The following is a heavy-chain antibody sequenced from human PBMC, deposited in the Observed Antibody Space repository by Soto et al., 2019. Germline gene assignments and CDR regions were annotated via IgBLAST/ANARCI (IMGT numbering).Heavy chain of an antibody. CDR3: VRDRSLKVPTSIDY. D-gene: IGHD3-16*01. CDR2: ISYSGSPT. J-gene: IGHJ4*01. V-gene: IGHV3-48*03. CDR1: GFTLSSYE. Sequence: EVQLVESGGGLVQPGGSLRLSCVGSGFTLSSYEMNWVRQAPGKGLEWVAWISYSGSPTGHADSVKGRFTIPRDNAKNSLYRRMTSRRAEDTAVYYCVRDRSLKVPTSIDYWGRGALVTVSS.